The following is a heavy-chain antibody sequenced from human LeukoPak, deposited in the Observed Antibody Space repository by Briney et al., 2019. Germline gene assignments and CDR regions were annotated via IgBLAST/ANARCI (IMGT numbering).Heavy chain of an antibody. CDR2: IYSGGST. CDR1: GFTFSSYS. CDR3: ARDLGYNDY. V-gene: IGHV3-53*01. Sequence: PGGSLRLSCAASGFTFSSYSMNWVRQAPGKGLEWVSVIYSGGSTYYADSVKGRFTISRDNSKNTLYLQMNSLRAEDTAVYYCARDLGYNDYWGQGTLVTVSS. D-gene: IGHD2-15*01. J-gene: IGHJ4*02.